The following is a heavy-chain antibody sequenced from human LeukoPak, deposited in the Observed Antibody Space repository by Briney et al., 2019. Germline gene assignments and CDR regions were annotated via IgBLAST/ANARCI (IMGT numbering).Heavy chain of an antibody. CDR1: GFTFDDYA. CDR2: ISWNSGSI. Sequence: PGRSLRLSCAASGFTFDDYAMHWVRQAPGKGLEWVSGISWNSGSIGYADSVKGRFTISRDNAKNSLYLQMNSLRAEDTALYYCAKATDDGGNVHFDYWGQGTLVTVSS. CDR3: AKATDDGGNVHFDY. D-gene: IGHD4-23*01. V-gene: IGHV3-9*01. J-gene: IGHJ4*02.